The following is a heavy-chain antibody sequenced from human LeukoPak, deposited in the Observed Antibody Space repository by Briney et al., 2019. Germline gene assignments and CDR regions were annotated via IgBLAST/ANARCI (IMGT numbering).Heavy chain of an antibody. Sequence: GGSLRLSCTASGFTFGDYAMSWVRQAPGKGLEWVSVISGSGGSTYYADSVKGRFTISRDNSKNTLYLQMNSLRAEDTAVYYCAKDWGYYYDSSGYFDYWGQGTLVTVSS. J-gene: IGHJ4*02. D-gene: IGHD3-22*01. CDR2: ISGSGGST. V-gene: IGHV3-23*01. CDR3: AKDWGYYYDSSGYFDY. CDR1: GFTFGDYA.